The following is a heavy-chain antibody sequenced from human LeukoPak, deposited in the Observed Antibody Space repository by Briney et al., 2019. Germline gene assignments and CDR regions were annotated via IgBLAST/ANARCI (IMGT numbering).Heavy chain of an antibody. Sequence: GASVKVSCKASGYTFTSYAMNWVRQAPGQGLEWMGWINTNTGNPTYAQGFTGRFVFSLDTSVSTAYLQISSLKAEDTAVYCCARGPRWGPGYYFDYWGQGTLVTVSS. CDR3: ARGPRWGPGYYFDY. J-gene: IGHJ4*02. V-gene: IGHV7-4-1*02. CDR2: INTNTGNP. D-gene: IGHD3-16*01. CDR1: GYTFTSYA.